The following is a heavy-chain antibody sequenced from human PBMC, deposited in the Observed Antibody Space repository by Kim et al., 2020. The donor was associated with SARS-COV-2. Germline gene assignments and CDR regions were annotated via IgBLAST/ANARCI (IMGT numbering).Heavy chain of an antibody. Sequence: SQTLSLSCTVSGGSISSSSYYWGWIRQPPGKGLEWIGSIYYSGSTYYNPSLKSRVTISVDTSKNQFSLKLSSVTAADTAVYYCARRTTGKDSSGFNADYW. D-gene: IGHD3-22*01. CDR3: ARRTTGKDSSGFNADY. V-gene: IGHV4-39*01. J-gene: IGHJ4*01. CDR2: IYYSGST. CDR1: GGSISSSSYY.